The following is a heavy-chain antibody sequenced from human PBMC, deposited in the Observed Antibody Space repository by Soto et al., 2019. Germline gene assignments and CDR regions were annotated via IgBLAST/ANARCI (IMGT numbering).Heavy chain of an antibody. CDR2: IYHSGST. Sequence: SETLSLTCTFSGGSISSSSYYLGWIRQPPGKGLEWIGSIYHSGSTYYNPSLKSRVTISVDMSKNQFSLKLSSVTATDTAVYYCASTTAITIFGVAPTNDYWGQGTLVTVSS. CDR1: GGSISSSSYY. J-gene: IGHJ4*02. D-gene: IGHD3-3*01. CDR3: ASTTAITIFGVAPTNDY. V-gene: IGHV4-39*07.